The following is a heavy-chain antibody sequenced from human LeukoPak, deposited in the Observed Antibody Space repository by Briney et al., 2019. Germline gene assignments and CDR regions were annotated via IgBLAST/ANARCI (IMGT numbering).Heavy chain of an antibody. CDR1: GFTFSSYA. CDR2: ISSNGGST. V-gene: IGHV3-64*01. D-gene: IGHD3-22*01. CDR3: AKSGRMIVVAPDY. J-gene: IGHJ4*02. Sequence: GGSLRLSCAASGFTFSSYAMHWVRQAPGKGLEYVSAISSNGGSTYYANSVKGRFTISRDNSKNTLYLQMGSLRAEDMAVYYCAKSGRMIVVAPDYWGQGTLVTVSS.